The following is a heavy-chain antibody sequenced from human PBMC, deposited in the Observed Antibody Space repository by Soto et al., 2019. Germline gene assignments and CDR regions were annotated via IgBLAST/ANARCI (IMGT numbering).Heavy chain of an antibody. Sequence: GESLKISCAASGFTFSSYAMHWVRQAPGKGLEWVAVISYAGSNKYYADPVKGRFTISRDNSKNTLYLQMNSLRAEDTAVYYCARAEYYDSSGYPDDWGQGTLVTVSS. V-gene: IGHV3-30-3*01. CDR2: ISYAGSNK. CDR3: ARAEYYDSSGYPDD. J-gene: IGHJ4*02. CDR1: GFTFSSYA. D-gene: IGHD3-22*01.